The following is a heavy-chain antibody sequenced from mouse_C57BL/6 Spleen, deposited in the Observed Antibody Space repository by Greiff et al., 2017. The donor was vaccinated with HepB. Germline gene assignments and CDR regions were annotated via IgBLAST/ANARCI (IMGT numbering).Heavy chain of an antibody. CDR2: IWSGGST. V-gene: IGHV2-2*01. J-gene: IGHJ3*01. Sequence: QVQLKESGPGLVQPSQSLSITCTVSGFSLTSYGVHWVRQSPGKGLEWLGVIWSGGSTDYNAAFISRLSISKDNSKSQVFFKMNSLQADDTAIYYCASLTGTPFAYWGQGTLVTVSA. CDR3: ASLTGTPFAY. CDR1: GFSLTSYG. D-gene: IGHD4-1*01.